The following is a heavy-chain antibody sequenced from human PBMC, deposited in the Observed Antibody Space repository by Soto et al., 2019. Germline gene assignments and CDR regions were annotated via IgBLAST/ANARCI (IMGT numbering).Heavy chain of an antibody. CDR1: GGTFSSYT. J-gene: IGHJ4*02. Sequence: SVKVSCKASGGTFSSYTFNWVRQAPGQGLEWMGRTIPILDTPNYAQNFQGRVTITADKSTSTAYMELSSLRSEDTAVYYCARDPSICSSTSCYSPPDYWGQGTLVTVSS. CDR3: ARDPSICSSTSCYSPPDY. D-gene: IGHD2-2*01. CDR2: TIPILDTP. V-gene: IGHV1-69*08.